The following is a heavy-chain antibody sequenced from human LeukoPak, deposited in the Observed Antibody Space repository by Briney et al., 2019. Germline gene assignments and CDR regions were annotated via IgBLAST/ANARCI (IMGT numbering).Heavy chain of an antibody. CDR1: GYTFTNYA. V-gene: IGHV1-69*13. J-gene: IGHJ4*02. CDR3: ATLYDPFDY. D-gene: IGHD5/OR15-5a*01. CDR2: SIPIFGTA. Sequence: SVKVSCKASGYTFTNYAISWVRQAPGQGLEWMGGSIPIFGTANYAQKFQGRVTITADESTSTAYLELSSLRSEDKAVYYCATLYDPFDYWGQGTLVTVSS.